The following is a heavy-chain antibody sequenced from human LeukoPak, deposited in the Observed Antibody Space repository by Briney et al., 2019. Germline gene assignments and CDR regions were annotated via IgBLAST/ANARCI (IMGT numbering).Heavy chain of an antibody. CDR3: ARQRASGSFNWFDP. J-gene: IGHJ5*02. CDR1: GGTFSGYY. D-gene: IGHD1-26*01. V-gene: IGHV4-34*01. CDR2: INHSGST. Sequence: SETLSLTCAVDGGTFSGYYWSWIRQPPGKGLEWIGEINHSGSTNYNPSLKSRVTISVDTSKNQFSLKLSSVTAADTAVYYCARQRASGSFNWFDPWGQGTLVTVSS.